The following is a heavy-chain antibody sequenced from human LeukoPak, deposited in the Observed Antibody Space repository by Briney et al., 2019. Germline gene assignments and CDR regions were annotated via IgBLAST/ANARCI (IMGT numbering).Heavy chain of an antibody. CDR2: IYPSGST. Sequence: SETLSLTCTVSGGSISSYYWSWIRQPAGKGLEWIGRIYPSGSTNYNPSLKSRVTMTVNTSKNQFSLKLSSVTAAGTAVYYCARVGLSGWPNWFDPWGQGTLVTVSS. CDR1: GGSISSYY. J-gene: IGHJ5*02. D-gene: IGHD6-19*01. CDR3: ARVGLSGWPNWFDP. V-gene: IGHV4-4*07.